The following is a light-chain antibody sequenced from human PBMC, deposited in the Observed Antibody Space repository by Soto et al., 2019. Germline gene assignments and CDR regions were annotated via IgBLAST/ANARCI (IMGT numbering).Light chain of an antibody. CDR1: QSISSW. Sequence: DIQMTQSPSTLSASVGDRVTITCRASQSISSWLAWYQQKPWKAPKLLIYKASSLESVVPSRFSGSGSGTEFTLTISSLQPDDFATYYCQQYNSYLYTFGQGTKVDIK. CDR2: KAS. CDR3: QQYNSYLYT. V-gene: IGKV1-5*03. J-gene: IGKJ2*01.